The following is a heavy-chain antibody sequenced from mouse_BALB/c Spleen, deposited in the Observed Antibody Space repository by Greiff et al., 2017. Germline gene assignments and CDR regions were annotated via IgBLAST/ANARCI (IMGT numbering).Heavy chain of an antibody. CDR2: INSNGGST. J-gene: IGHJ4*01. V-gene: IGHV5-6-2*01. Sequence: EVQLVESGGGLVKLGGSLKLSCAASGFTFSSYYMSWVRQTPEKRLELVAAINSNGGSTYYPDTVKGRFTISRDNAKNTLYLQMSSLKSEDTALYYCARFYYYGSSDAMDYWGQGTSVTVSS. D-gene: IGHD1-1*01. CDR1: GFTFSSYY. CDR3: ARFYYYGSSDAMDY.